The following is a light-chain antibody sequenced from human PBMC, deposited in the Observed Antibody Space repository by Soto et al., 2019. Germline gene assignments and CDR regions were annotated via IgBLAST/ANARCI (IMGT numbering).Light chain of an antibody. CDR2: SNN. Sequence: VLTQPPSASGTPGQRVTISCSGSSSNIGSNTVNWYQQLPGTAPKLLIYSNNQRPSGVPDRFSGSKSGTSASLAISGLQSEDEADYYCAAWDDSLNAYVVFGGGTKLTVL. CDR3: AAWDDSLNAYVV. CDR1: SSNIGSNT. J-gene: IGLJ2*01. V-gene: IGLV1-44*01.